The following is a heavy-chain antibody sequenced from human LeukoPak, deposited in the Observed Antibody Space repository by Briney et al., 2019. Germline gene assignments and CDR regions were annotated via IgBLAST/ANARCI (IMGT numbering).Heavy chain of an antibody. CDR1: GGSISSGGYY. Sequence: SETLSLTCTVPGGSISSGGYYWSWIRQHPGKGLEWIGYIYYSGSTNYNPSLKSRVTVSVDTSKNQFFLKLSSVTAADTAVYYCASLPYCSSTTCPLDYWGQGTLVTVSS. J-gene: IGHJ4*02. CDR2: IYYSGST. D-gene: IGHD2-2*01. V-gene: IGHV4-61*08. CDR3: ASLPYCSSTTCPLDY.